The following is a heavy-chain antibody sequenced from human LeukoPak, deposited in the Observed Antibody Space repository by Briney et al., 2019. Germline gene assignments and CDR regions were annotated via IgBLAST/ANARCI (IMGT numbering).Heavy chain of an antibody. J-gene: IGHJ4*02. V-gene: IGHV3-23*01. CDR1: GFTFSSYG. Sequence: GGSLRLSCAASGFTFSSYGMSWVRQAPGKGLGWVSAISSSGDSTYYTDSARGRFTISRDNSNNTLFLQMNSLRADDTAVYYCASVEWFGDLTFEGWGRGTLVTVSS. D-gene: IGHD3-10*01. CDR2: ISSSGDST. CDR3: ASVEWFGDLTFEG.